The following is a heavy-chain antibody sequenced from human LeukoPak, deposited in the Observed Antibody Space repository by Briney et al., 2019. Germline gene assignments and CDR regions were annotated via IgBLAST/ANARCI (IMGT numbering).Heavy chain of an antibody. CDR3: ARVPLYDRSGYYFDY. J-gene: IGHJ4*02. CDR2: ISTSGRAI. D-gene: IGHD3-22*01. Sequence: GGSLRLSCAASGFTFSNYNMNWVRQAPGKGLEWVSYISTSGRAIFYADSVKGRFAISRDNAKNSLFLQMNSLRDEDTAVYYCARVPLYDRSGYYFDYWGLGTLVTVSS. CDR1: GFTFSNYN. V-gene: IGHV3-48*02.